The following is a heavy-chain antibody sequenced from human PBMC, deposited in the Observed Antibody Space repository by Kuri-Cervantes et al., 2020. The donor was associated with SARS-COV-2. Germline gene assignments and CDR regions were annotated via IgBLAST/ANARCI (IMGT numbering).Heavy chain of an antibody. CDR1: GYTFTGYY. Sequence: ASVKVSCKASGYTFTGYYMHWVRQAPGQGLEWMGWINPNSGGTNYAQKFQGRVTMTRDTSISTAYMELSRLRSDDTAVYYCARDYGDYFNGYYYYMDVWVKGTTVTVSS. J-gene: IGHJ6*03. CDR2: INPNSGGT. D-gene: IGHD4-17*01. V-gene: IGHV1-2*02. CDR3: ARDYGDYFNGYYYYMDV.